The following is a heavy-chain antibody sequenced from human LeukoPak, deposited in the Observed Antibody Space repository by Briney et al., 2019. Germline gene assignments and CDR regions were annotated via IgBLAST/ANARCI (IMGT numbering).Heavy chain of an antibody. D-gene: IGHD2-15*01. CDR2: INHSGST. CDR1: GGSFSGYY. CDR3: ARAPPVVVAATGLEHYYGMDV. J-gene: IGHJ6*02. Sequence: PSETLSHTCAVYGGSFSGYYWSWIRQPPGKGLEWIGEINHSGSTNYNPSLKSRVTISVDTSKNQFSLKLSSVTAADTAVYYCARAPPVVVAATGLEHYYGMDVWGQGTTVTVSS. V-gene: IGHV4-34*01.